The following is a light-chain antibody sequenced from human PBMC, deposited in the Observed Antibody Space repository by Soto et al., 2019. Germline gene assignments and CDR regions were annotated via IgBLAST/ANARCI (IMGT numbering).Light chain of an antibody. CDR1: QSITRY. J-gene: IGKJ4*01. Sequence: DIQVTQSPSSLSASLGDSVTITCRTSQSITRYLNWYQRKPGKAPKHLIYSASTLQSGVPSRFSGSGSGTVFTLTISSLQPEDFATYYCQQSYSTPPLPFGGGTQVEIK. CDR3: QQSYSTPPLP. V-gene: IGKV1-39*01. CDR2: SAS.